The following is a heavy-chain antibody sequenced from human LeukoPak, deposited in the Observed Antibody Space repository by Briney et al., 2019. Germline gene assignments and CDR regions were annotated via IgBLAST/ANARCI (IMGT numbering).Heavy chain of an antibody. D-gene: IGHD3-10*01. Sequence: GGSLRLSCAASGFTFSSYWMSWVRQAPGKGLEWVAVISYDGSNKYYADSVKGRFTISRDNSKNTLYLQMNSLRAEDTAVYYCAQVGRFGELFALDYWGQGTLVTVSS. J-gene: IGHJ4*02. V-gene: IGHV3-30-3*01. CDR3: AQVGRFGELFALDY. CDR2: ISYDGSNK. CDR1: GFTFSSYW.